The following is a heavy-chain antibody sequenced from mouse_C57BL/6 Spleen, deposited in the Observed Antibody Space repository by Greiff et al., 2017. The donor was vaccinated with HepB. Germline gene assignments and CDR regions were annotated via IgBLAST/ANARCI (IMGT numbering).Heavy chain of an antibody. CDR2: INPNNGGT. CDR1: GYTFTDYN. Sequence: EVQLQQSGPELVKPGASVKIPCKASGYTFTDYNMDWVKQSHGKSLEWIGDINPNNGGTIYNQKVNCKATLTVDKSSSTDYMELRSLTSEDTAVYYCASKGGLGLPEFAYWIQGTLVTVSA. J-gene: IGHJ3*01. V-gene: IGHV1-18*01. CDR3: ASKGGLGLPEFAY. D-gene: IGHD3-1*01.